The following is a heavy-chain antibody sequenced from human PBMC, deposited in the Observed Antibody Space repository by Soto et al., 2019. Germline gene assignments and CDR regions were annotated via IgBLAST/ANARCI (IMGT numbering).Heavy chain of an antibody. J-gene: IGHJ6*02. CDR2: LDQSGGT. CDR1: GDSLRGQS. D-gene: IGHD6-19*01. Sequence: QVQLQQWGAGLLKASETLSLTCAVVGDSLRGQSWNWIRQSPGKGLEWIGELDQSGGTNYNPSLTSRAIISDDTSKNKFSLTLTSVTAADTAVYYCAREDSYGWSGESLDVWGQGTTVTVSS. V-gene: IGHV4-34*01. CDR3: AREDSYGWSGESLDV.